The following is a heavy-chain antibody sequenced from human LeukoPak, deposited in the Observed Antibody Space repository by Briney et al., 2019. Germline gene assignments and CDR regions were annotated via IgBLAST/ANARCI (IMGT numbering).Heavy chain of an antibody. V-gene: IGHV3-21*01. Sequence: GGSLRLSCAASGFTFSDYSMHWVRQAPGKGLEWVSCISSTSSYIFYADSVRGRFTISRDNAKNSLYLQMNSLRAEDTAVYYCARGQLWQTGWFDPWGQGTLVTVSS. D-gene: IGHD5-18*01. CDR1: GFTFSDYS. CDR2: ISSTSSYI. J-gene: IGHJ5*02. CDR3: ARGQLWQTGWFDP.